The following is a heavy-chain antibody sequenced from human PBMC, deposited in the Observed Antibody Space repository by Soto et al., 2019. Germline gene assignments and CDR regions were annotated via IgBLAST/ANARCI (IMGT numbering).Heavy chain of an antibody. CDR1: GFTFDDYA. V-gene: IGHV3-9*01. Sequence: DVQLVESGGGLVQPGRSLRLSCAASGFTFDDYAMHWVRQASGKGLEWVSGISWNSGSIGYADSVKGRFTISRDNAKNSLYLQMNSLRAEDTALYYCAKGYDFWSGTIDYWGQGTLVTVSS. CDR2: ISWNSGSI. D-gene: IGHD3-3*01. CDR3: AKGYDFWSGTIDY. J-gene: IGHJ4*02.